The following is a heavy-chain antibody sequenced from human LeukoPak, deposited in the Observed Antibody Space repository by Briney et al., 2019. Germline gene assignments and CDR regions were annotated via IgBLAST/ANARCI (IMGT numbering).Heavy chain of an antibody. CDR3: AKDRLLNCRGDCYIFDY. V-gene: IGHV3-23*01. Sequence: PGGSLRLSCAASGFTFNSYVMNWVRQTPGKGLEWVSSISGSGDSTFYADSVKGRFSISRDNSKNTLYLQVNGLRTEDTAVYYCAKDRLLNCRGDCYIFDYWGQGTVVTVSS. J-gene: IGHJ4*02. D-gene: IGHD2-21*02. CDR2: ISGSGDST. CDR1: GFTFNSYV.